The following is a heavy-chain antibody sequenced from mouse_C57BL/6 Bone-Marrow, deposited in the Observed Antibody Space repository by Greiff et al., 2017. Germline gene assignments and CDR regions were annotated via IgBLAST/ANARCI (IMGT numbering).Heavy chain of an antibody. CDR2: IDPENGDT. CDR3: TTYYSNYYYFDY. Sequence: VQLKESGAELVRPGASVKLSCTASGFNITDDYMHWVKQRPEQGLEWIGWIDPENGDTEYASKFQGKATITADTSSNTAYLQLSSLTSEDTAVYYCTTYYSNYYYFDYWGQGTTLTVSS. V-gene: IGHV14-4*01. CDR1: GFNITDDY. J-gene: IGHJ2*01. D-gene: IGHD2-5*01.